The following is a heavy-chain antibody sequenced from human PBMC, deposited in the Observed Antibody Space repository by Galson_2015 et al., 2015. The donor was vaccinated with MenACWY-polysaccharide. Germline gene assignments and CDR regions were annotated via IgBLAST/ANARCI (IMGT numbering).Heavy chain of an antibody. Sequence: SLRLSCAASGFTFTSYAMSWVRQAPGKGLEWVSAIRSSGTNTYYADSVKGRFTISRDNSKNTLYLQMNSLRAEDTAVYYCAKDSTDVGSVSARSDHWGQGTLVTVSS. D-gene: IGHD5/OR15-5a*01. CDR2: IRSSGTNT. J-gene: IGHJ5*02. CDR1: GFTFTSYA. V-gene: IGHV3-23*01. CDR3: AKDSTDVGSVSARSDH.